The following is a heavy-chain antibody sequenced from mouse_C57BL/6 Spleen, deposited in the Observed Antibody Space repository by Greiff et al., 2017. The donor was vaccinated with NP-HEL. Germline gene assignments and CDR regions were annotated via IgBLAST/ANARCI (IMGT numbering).Heavy chain of an antibody. D-gene: IGHD1-1*01. Sequence: EVKLVESGGGLVKPGGSLKLSCAASGFTFSDYGMHWVRQAPETGLEWVAYISSGSSTIYYAETVKGRFTISRDNAKNTLFLQMTSLRSEDTAMYYCARSHYGSSLYYAMDYWGQGTSVTVSS. J-gene: IGHJ4*01. CDR2: ISSGSSTI. V-gene: IGHV5-17*01. CDR1: GFTFSDYG. CDR3: ARSHYGSSLYYAMDY.